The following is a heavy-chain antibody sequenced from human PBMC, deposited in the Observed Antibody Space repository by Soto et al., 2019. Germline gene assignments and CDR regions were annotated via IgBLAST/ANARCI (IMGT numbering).Heavy chain of an antibody. V-gene: IGHV5-10-1*01. J-gene: IGHJ3*02. Sequence: PGESLKISCKGSGYSFTSCWISWVRQMPGKGLEWMGRIDPSDSYTNYSPSFQGHVTISADKSISTAYLQWSSLKASDTAMYYCARPYDYVWGSYRPSPGAFDIWGQGTMVTVSS. CDR2: IDPSDSYT. CDR1: GYSFTSCW. D-gene: IGHD3-16*02. CDR3: ARPYDYVWGSYRPSPGAFDI.